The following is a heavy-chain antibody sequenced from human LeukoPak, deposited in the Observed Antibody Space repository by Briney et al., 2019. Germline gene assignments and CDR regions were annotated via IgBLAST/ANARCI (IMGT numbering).Heavy chain of an antibody. V-gene: IGHV3-30*18. D-gene: IGHD6-13*01. Sequence: GGSLRLSCAASGFTFSSYGMHWVRQAPGKGLEWVAVISYDGSNKYYADSVKGRFTISRDNSKNTLYLQMNSLRAEDTAVYYCAKDFAAAGRNYYYYYGMDVWGQGTTVTVSS. CDR2: ISYDGSNK. J-gene: IGHJ6*02. CDR1: GFTFSSYG. CDR3: AKDFAAAGRNYYYYYGMDV.